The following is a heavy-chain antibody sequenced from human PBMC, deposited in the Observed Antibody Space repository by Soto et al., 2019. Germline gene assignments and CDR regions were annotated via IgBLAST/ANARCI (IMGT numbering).Heavy chain of an antibody. V-gene: IGHV4-34*01. CDR2: INHSGST. CDR1: GGSFSGYY. D-gene: IGHD1-26*01. J-gene: IGHJ4*02. CDR3: ATLRTATRRDY. Sequence: SETLSLTCAVYGGSFSGYYRSWIRQPPGKGLKWIGEINHSGSTNYNPSLKSRVTISLDTSKKQFSMKLSSVTAADTAVYYCATLRTATRRDYWGQGTLVTVSS.